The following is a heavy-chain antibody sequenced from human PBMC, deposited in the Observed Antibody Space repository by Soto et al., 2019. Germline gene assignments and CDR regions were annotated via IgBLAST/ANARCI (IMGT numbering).Heavy chain of an antibody. CDR2: IYYSGST. J-gene: IGHJ4*02. D-gene: IGHD6-13*01. V-gene: IGHV4-39*01. CDR3: ARHRLGGSSWYGLGLDFDY. CDR1: GGSISSSSYY. Sequence: PSETLSLTCTVSGGSISSSSYYWGWIRQPPGKGLEWIGSIYYSGSTYYNPSLKSRVTISVDTSKNQFSLKLSSVTAADTAVYYCARHRLGGSSWYGLGLDFDYWGQGTLVTVSS.